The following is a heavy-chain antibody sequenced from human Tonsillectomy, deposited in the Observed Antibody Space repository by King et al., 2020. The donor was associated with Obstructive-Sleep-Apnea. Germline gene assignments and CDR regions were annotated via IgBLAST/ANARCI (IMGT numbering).Heavy chain of an antibody. CDR3: AKDLRYLGYYFDH. CDR1: GFTFSNYG. V-gene: IGHV3-33*06. D-gene: IGHD3-16*01. CDR2: IWHDGSNE. J-gene: IGHJ4*02. Sequence: VQLVESGGGVVQPGRSLRLSCTASGFTFSNYGMHWVRQVPGKGLEWVAVIWHDGSNEYYADSAKGRFTISRDNSKNTLYLQMNRLRAGDTAVYYCAKDLRYLGYYFDHWGQGTLVTVSS.